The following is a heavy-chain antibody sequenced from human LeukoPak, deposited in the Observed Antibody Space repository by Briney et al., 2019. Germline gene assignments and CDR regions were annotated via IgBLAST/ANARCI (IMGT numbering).Heavy chain of an antibody. J-gene: IGHJ4*02. CDR1: GFTVSSKY. CDR3: ARDQWRLFDY. CDR2: INEDGSDT. D-gene: IGHD2-21*02. Sequence: GGSLRLSCAASGFTVSSKYMGWVRQAPGKGLEWVANINEDGSDTYYVDSVKGRFTISRDSAKNSLFLQMNSLRAEDTAVYYCARDQWRLFDYWGQGTLVTVSS. V-gene: IGHV3-7*04.